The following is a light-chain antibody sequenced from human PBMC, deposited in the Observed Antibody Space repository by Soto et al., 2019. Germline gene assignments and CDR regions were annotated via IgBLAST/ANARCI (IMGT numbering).Light chain of an antibody. CDR2: GNS. Sequence: QSVLTQPPSVSGAPGQRVTISCTGSSSNIGAGYDVHWYQQLPGTAPKLLIYGNSNRPSGVPDRFSGSKSGTSASLAITGLQAEEAADYFCQYYDLSLGGLVVFGGRTKLTVL. CDR3: QYYDLSLGGLVV. J-gene: IGLJ2*01. V-gene: IGLV1-40*01. CDR1: SSNIGAGYD.